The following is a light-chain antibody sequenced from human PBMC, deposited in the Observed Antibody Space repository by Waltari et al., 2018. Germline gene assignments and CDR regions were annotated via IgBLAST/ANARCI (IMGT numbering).Light chain of an antibody. Sequence: QSVLTQPPSVSAAPGQKVTISCSGSSSNIGNNYVSWYQQLPGTAPKLLIYENNKRPSGIPGRFSGSKSGTSATLDITGLQAGDEADYYCGTWDSSLSGAVFGGGTHLTVL. V-gene: IGLV1-51*02. CDR3: GTWDSSLSGAV. CDR2: ENN. CDR1: SSNIGNNY. J-gene: IGLJ7*01.